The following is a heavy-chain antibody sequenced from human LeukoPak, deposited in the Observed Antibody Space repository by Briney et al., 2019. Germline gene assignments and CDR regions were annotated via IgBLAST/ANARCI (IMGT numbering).Heavy chain of an antibody. CDR1: GFTLHDYA. V-gene: IGHV3-23*01. Sequence: QTGGSLRLSCAASGFTLHDYAMHWVRQAPGKGLEYVSVIRGGGGVQYYAASVKGRFTISRDNSKNTLYLQMNSLRAEDTAVYYCAKSSHSYGNDALDMWGQGTMVTVSS. D-gene: IGHD5-18*01. CDR2: IRGGGGVQ. J-gene: IGHJ3*02. CDR3: AKSSHSYGNDALDM.